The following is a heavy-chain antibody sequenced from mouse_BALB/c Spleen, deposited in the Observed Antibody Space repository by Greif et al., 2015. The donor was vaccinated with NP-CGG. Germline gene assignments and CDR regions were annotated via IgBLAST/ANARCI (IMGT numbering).Heavy chain of an antibody. Sequence: EVKLVESGAELVKPGASVKLSCTASGFNIKDTYMHWVKQRPEQGQEWIGRIDPANGNTKYDPKFQGKATITADTSSNTAYLQLSSLTAEDTAVYYCARPYGNYGAWFAYWGQGTLVTVSA. V-gene: IGHV14-3*02. CDR1: GFNIKDTY. CDR2: IDPANGNT. J-gene: IGHJ3*01. CDR3: ARPYGNYGAWFAY. D-gene: IGHD2-1*01.